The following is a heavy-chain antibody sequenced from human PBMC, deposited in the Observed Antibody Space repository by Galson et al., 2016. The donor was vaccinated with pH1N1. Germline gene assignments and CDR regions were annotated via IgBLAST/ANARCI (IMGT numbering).Heavy chain of an antibody. Sequence: SLRLSCAASGFTFSNYWINWVRQVPGKGLVWVSRINTDGSRTTYADSVKGRLIISRDNAKNSLYLQMNSLRVEDTGLYYCAIFAGTSPGWGQGTLVTVSS. J-gene: IGHJ4*02. D-gene: IGHD3-10*01. CDR2: INTDGSRT. V-gene: IGHV3-74*03. CDR1: GFTFSNYW. CDR3: AIFAGTSPG.